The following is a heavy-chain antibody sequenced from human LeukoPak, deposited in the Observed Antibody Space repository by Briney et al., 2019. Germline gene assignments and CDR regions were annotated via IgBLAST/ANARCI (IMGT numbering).Heavy chain of an antibody. CDR3: ARSARYYYDSSGYYLYWYFDL. J-gene: IGHJ2*01. CDR2: IYTSGST. CDR1: GGSISSYY. D-gene: IGHD3-22*01. Sequence: PSETLSLTCTVSGGSISSYYWSWIRQPAGKGLEWIGRIYTSGSTNYNPSLKSRVTMSVDTSKNQFYLKLSSVTAADTAVYYCARSARYYYDSSGYYLYWYFDLWGRGTLVTVSS. V-gene: IGHV4-4*07.